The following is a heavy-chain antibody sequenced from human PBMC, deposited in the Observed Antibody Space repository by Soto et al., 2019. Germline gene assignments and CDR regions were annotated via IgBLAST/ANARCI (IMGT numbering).Heavy chain of an antibody. D-gene: IGHD3-10*01. V-gene: IGHV1-8*01. CDR3: ARGRASGSYYLLDY. Sequence: GASVKVSCKASGNTFTSYDINWVRQATGHGLEWMGWINPNSGNIGYAQKFQGRVTMTRDTAIRTAYMEVGRLRSDDKAVYYCARGRASGSYYLLDYWGQGTLVTVSS. CDR1: GNTFTSYD. CDR2: INPNSGNI. J-gene: IGHJ4*02.